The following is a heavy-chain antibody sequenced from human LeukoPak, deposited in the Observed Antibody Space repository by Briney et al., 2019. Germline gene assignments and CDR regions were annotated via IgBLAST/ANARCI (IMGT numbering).Heavy chain of an antibody. D-gene: IGHD1-26*01. CDR3: ARVDSGSYYDY. CDR1: GFIFSSHG. J-gene: IGHJ4*02. CDR2: IYSGGST. Sequence: GGSLRLSCAASGFIFSSHGMNWVRQAPGKGLEWVSVIYSGGSTYYADSVKGRFTISRDNSKNTLYLQMNSLRAEDTAVYYCARVDSGSYYDYWGQGTLVTVSS. V-gene: IGHV3-53*01.